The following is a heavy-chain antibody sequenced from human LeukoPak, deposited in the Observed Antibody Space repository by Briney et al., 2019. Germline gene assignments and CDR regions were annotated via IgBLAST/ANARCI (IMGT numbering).Heavy chain of an antibody. D-gene: IGHD3-10*01. CDR1: GFTFNSYW. Sequence: PGGSLRLSCAASGFTFNSYWMHWVRQAPGKGLVWVSRINSDGSSTSYADSVKGRFTISRDNAKNTLCLQMNSLRAEDTAVYYCARETGSGYGMDVWGQGTAVTVSS. J-gene: IGHJ6*02. CDR2: INSDGSST. CDR3: ARETGSGYGMDV. V-gene: IGHV3-74*01.